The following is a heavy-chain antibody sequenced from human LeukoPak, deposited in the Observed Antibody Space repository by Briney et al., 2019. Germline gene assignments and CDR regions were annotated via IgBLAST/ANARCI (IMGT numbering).Heavy chain of an antibody. J-gene: IGHJ4*02. Sequence: GGSLRLSCAASGFSFSNYAMNWVRQAPGKGLEWVSVIGSDGGGIQYADSVKGRFSISRDNSKNTLYLQMNSLRVEDTAVYYCAKYAPPTTVVTRFFDYWGQGTLVTVSS. CDR2: IGSDGGGI. V-gene: IGHV3-23*01. CDR3: AKYAPPTTVVTRFFDY. CDR1: GFSFSNYA. D-gene: IGHD4-23*01.